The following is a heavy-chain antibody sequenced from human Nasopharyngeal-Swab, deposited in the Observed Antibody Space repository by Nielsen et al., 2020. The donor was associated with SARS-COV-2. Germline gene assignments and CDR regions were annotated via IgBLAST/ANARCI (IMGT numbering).Heavy chain of an antibody. CDR2: VSNNDGSLT. CDR1: GFDFWKYA. CDR3: AKDDFCPACAFDV. Sequence: GESLKISCAASGFDFWKYAMSWVRQAPGKGLEWVSTVSNNDGSLTFYADSVKGGFTISRDTSKNTVSLQMNSLRAEDTAVYYCAKDDFCPACAFDVWGQGTIVTVSS. J-gene: IGHJ3*01. D-gene: IGHD2-21*02. V-gene: IGHV3-23*01.